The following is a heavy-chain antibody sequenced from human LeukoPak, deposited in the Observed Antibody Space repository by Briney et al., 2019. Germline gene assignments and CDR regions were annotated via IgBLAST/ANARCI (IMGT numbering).Heavy chain of an antibody. V-gene: IGHV3-23*01. CDR2: ISGSGGST. CDR3: AKDHSSSWYTN. CDR1: GFTFSSYA. J-gene: IGHJ4*02. Sequence: GGSLRLSCAASGFTFSSYAMSWVRQAPGKGLEWVSAISGSGGSTYYADSVKGRFAISRDNSKNTLYLQMNSLRAEDTAVYYCAKDHSSSWYTNWGQGTLVTVSS. D-gene: IGHD6-13*01.